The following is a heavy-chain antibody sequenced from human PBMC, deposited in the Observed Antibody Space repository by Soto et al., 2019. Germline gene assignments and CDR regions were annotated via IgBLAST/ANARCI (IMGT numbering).Heavy chain of an antibody. D-gene: IGHD6-13*01. CDR3: ARDRIAAAGTYPDAFDI. CDR2: IWYDGSNK. J-gene: IGHJ3*02. CDR1: GFTFSSYG. V-gene: IGHV3-33*01. Sequence: GGSLRLSCAASGFTFSSYGMHWVRQAPGKGLEWVAVIWYDGSNKYYADSVKGRFTISKDNAKNTLYLQMNSLRAEDTAVYYCARDRIAAAGTYPDAFDIWGQGTMVTVSS.